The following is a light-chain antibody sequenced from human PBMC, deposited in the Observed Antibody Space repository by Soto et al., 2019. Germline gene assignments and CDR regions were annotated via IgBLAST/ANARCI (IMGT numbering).Light chain of an antibody. CDR1: QSISRY. CDR2: VAS. Sequence: DIQLPQSPSSLSASVGDRITITCRSSQSISRYLNWYQQRPGTATNVLINVASTLRSGVPSRFSGSGSGTDFNLTINSLQPEDFATYFCQQSFTTPLTFGGGTKVDNK. J-gene: IGKJ4*01. CDR3: QQSFTTPLT. V-gene: IGKV1-39*01.